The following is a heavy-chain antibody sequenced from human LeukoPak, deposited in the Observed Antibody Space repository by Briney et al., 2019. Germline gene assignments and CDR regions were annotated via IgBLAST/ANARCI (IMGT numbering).Heavy chain of an antibody. CDR3: ARHAADYDFWSGYYGRGSYFDY. V-gene: IGHV4-39*01. CDR1: GGSISSSSYY. D-gene: IGHD3-3*01. J-gene: IGHJ4*02. CDR2: IYYSGST. Sequence: SETLSLTCTVSGGSISSSSYYWGWIRQPPGKGLEWIGSIYYSGSTYYNPSLKSRVTISVDTSKNQFSLKLSSVTAADTAVYCCARHAADYDFWSGYYGRGSYFDYWGQGTLVTVSS.